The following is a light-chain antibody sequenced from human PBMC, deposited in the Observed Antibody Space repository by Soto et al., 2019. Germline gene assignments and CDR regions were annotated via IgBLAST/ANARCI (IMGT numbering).Light chain of an antibody. J-gene: IGKJ1*01. Sequence: DIQMTQSPSTLSASVGDRVTITCRANRSLSGWLAWYQQKPGKAPKLLIYKASNLHSGVPSRFSGSGSGTDFTLTISSLQPDDFATYYCQQYYSYFRTFGQGTKVDIK. V-gene: IGKV1-5*03. CDR3: QQYYSYFRT. CDR2: KAS. CDR1: RSLSGW.